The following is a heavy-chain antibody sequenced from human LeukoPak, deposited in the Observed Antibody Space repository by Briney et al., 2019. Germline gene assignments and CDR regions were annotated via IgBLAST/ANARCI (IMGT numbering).Heavy chain of an antibody. J-gene: IGHJ3*02. Sequence: GGSLRLSCAASGFTFTSYAMHWVRQAPGQRLEWMGWINAGNGNTKYSQKFQGRVTITRDTSASTAYMELSSLRSEDTAVYYCARDWPSLSAFDIWGQGTMVTVSS. V-gene: IGHV1-3*01. D-gene: IGHD3-16*01. CDR3: ARDWPSLSAFDI. CDR1: GFTFTSYA. CDR2: INAGNGNT.